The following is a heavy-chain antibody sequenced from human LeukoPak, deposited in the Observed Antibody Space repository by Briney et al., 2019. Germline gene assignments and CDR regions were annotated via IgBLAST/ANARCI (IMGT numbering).Heavy chain of an antibody. CDR2: ISSGGGST. V-gene: IGHV3-64D*06. CDR3: VKDWVAAIVAPRHFDY. CDR1: GFTFSSYA. D-gene: IGHD5-24*01. Sequence: PGGSLRLSCSGSGFTFSSYAMQWVRQAPGKGLKYVSDISSGGGSTYYADSVKGRFTISRDNSKNTLYLQMSSLRAEDTAVYYCVKDWVAAIVAPRHFDYWGQGTLVTVSS. J-gene: IGHJ4*02.